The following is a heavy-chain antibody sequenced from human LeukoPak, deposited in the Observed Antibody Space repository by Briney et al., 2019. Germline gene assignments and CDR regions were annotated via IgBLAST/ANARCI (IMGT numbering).Heavy chain of an antibody. CDR3: ARDIVVVPAAIPSSPRTDY. CDR2: ISSSSSYI. J-gene: IGHJ4*02. CDR1: GFTFSSYG. V-gene: IGHV3-21*01. D-gene: IGHD2-2*02. Sequence: GGSLRLSCAASGFTFSSYGMNWVRQAPGKGLEWVSSISSSSSYIYYADSVKGRFTISRDNAKNSLYLQMNSLRAEDTAVYYCARDIVVVPAAIPSSPRTDYWGQGTLVTVSS.